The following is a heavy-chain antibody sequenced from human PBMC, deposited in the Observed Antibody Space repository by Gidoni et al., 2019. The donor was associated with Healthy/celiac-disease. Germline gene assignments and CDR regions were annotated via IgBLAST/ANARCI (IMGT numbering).Heavy chain of an antibody. Sequence: QVQLQESGPGLVKPSQTLSLTCTVSGGSISSGDYYWRWIRQPPGKGLEWIGYIYYSGSTYYNPSLKSRVTISVDTSKNQFSLKLSSVTAADTAVYYCARDLDTAMATGWFDPWGQGTLVTVSS. CDR1: GGSISSGDYY. V-gene: IGHV4-30-4*01. CDR2: IYYSGST. CDR3: ARDLDTAMATGWFDP. D-gene: IGHD5-18*01. J-gene: IGHJ5*02.